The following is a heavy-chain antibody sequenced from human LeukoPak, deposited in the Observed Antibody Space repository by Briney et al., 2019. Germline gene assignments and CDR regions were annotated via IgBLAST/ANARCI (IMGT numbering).Heavy chain of an antibody. V-gene: IGHV3-30*01. J-gene: IGHJ4*02. CDR2: ISYDGGNT. Sequence: GSLRLSCAASGFTFSSYAMHWVRRAPGKGLEWVAVISYDGGNTYYADSVKGRFTISRDNSKNTLYLQLNSLRAEDTAVYYCARDSAYYYGSGSSGPHYFDYWGQGTLVTVSS. CDR3: ARDSAYYYGSGSSGPHYFDY. D-gene: IGHD3-10*01. CDR1: GFTFSSYA.